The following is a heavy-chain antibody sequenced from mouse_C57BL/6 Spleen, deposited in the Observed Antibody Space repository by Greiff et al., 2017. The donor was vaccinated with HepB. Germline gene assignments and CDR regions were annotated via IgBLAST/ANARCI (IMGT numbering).Heavy chain of an antibody. CDR1: GYTFTSYW. CDR2: IYPGSGST. Sequence: QVQLQQPGAELVKPGASVKMSCKASGYTFTSYWITWVKQRPGQGLEWIGDIYPGSGSTNYNEKFKSKATLTVATSSSTAYMQLSSLTSEDSAVYYCARSPDFDYWGQGTTLTVSS. J-gene: IGHJ2*01. V-gene: IGHV1-55*01. CDR3: ARSPDFDY.